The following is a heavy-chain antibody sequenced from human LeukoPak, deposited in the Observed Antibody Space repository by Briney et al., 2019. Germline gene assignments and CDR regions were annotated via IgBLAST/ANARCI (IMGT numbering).Heavy chain of an antibody. CDR1: GYTLTELS. J-gene: IGHJ4*02. Sequence: ASVKVSCKVSGYTLTELSMHWVRQAPGKGLEWMGGFDPEDGETIYAQKFQGRATMTEDTSTDTAYMELSSLRSEDTAVYYCATDSLATAMVWRWWGQGTLVTVSP. CDR2: FDPEDGET. CDR3: ATDSLATAMVWRW. D-gene: IGHD5-18*01. V-gene: IGHV1-24*01.